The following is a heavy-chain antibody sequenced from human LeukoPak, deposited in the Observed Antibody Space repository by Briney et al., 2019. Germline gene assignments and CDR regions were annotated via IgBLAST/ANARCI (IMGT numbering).Heavy chain of an antibody. V-gene: IGHV4-34*01. J-gene: IGHJ4*02. CDR1: GGSFSGYY. Sequence: PSETLSLTCAVYGGSFSGYYWSWIRQPPGKGLEWIGEINHSGSTNHNPSLKSRVTISVDTSKNQFSLKLSSVTAADTAVYYCARSYGSRYYWGQGTLVTVSS. D-gene: IGHD3-10*01. CDR3: ARSYGSRYY. CDR2: INHSGST.